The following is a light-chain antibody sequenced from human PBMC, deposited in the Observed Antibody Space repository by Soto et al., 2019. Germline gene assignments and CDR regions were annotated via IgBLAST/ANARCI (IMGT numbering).Light chain of an antibody. CDR3: QQTYDPPYT. V-gene: IGKV1-39*01. CDR1: QSINSY. CDR2: TAS. J-gene: IGKJ2*01. Sequence: DIQMTQSPSSLSASVGDRVTITCRTSQSINSYLNWYQQKPGKAPKLLIYTASSLQSGVPSRFSGTRSGTDFTLTISSLLPEDFATYYCQQTYDPPYTFGQGTKLEIK.